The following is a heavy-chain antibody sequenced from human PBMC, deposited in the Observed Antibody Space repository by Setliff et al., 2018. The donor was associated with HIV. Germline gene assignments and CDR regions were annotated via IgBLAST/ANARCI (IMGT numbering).Heavy chain of an antibody. V-gene: IGHV4-38-2*02. CDR1: GYSISNGYY. CDR2: IYHSGST. J-gene: IGHJ3*02. CDR3: AKEHGNYGTSADYSPDAFDI. Sequence: PSETLSLTCTVSGYSISNGYYWAWIRQTPGKGPEWIGSIYHSGSTYYNPSLKSRVTISVATSKKQFSLKLTSVTAADTAVYYCAKEHGNYGTSADYSPDAFDIWGQGTMVTVSS. D-gene: IGHD3-22*01.